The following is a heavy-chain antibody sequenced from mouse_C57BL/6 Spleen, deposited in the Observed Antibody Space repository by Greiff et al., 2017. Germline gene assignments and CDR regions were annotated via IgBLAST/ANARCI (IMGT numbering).Heavy chain of an antibody. D-gene: IGHD2-4*01. CDR1: GYTFTDYE. CDR3: TRNYDLYYYAMDY. CDR2: IDPETGGT. J-gene: IGHJ4*01. Sequence: VQLQQSGAELVRPGASVTLSCKASGYTFTDYEMHWVKQTPVHGLEWIGAIDPETGGTAYNQKFKGKAILTADKSSSPAYMELRSLTSDDSAVYYCTRNYDLYYYAMDYWGQGTSVTVSS. V-gene: IGHV1-15*01.